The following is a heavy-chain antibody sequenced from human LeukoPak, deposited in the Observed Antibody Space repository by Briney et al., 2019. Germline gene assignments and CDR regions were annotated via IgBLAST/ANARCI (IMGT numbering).Heavy chain of an antibody. CDR3: ARDPSPTPTSAELGYCSSTSCDGFDP. CDR2: INHSGST. J-gene: IGHJ5*02. V-gene: IGHV4-34*01. D-gene: IGHD2-2*01. CDR1: GGSFSGYY. Sequence: SETLSLTCAVYGGSFSGYYWSWIRQPPGKGLEWIGEINHSGSTNYNPSLKSRVTISVDTSKNQFSLKLSSVTAADTAVYYCARDPSPTPTSAELGYCSSTSCDGFDPWGQGTLVTVSS.